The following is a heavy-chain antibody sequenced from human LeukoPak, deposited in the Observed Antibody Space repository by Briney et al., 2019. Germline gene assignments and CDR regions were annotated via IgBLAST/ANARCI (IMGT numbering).Heavy chain of an antibody. D-gene: IGHD5-18*01. V-gene: IGHV4-59*08. Sequence: SETLSLTCTVSGGSISSYYWSWIRQPPGKGLEWIGYIYYSGSTNYNPSLKSRVTISVDTSKNQFSLKLSSVTAADTAVYYCAGSSGYSYGYPDYWGQGTLVTVSS. J-gene: IGHJ4*02. CDR2: IYYSGST. CDR3: AGSSGYSYGYPDY. CDR1: GGSISSYY.